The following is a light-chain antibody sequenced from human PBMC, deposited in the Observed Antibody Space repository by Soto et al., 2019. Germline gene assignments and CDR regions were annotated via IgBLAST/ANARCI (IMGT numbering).Light chain of an antibody. J-gene: IGLJ1*01. V-gene: IGLV2-14*01. Sequence: SVRTQAASVSGSPGQSITISCQGTSSDVGGYNYVSWYQQHPGKAPKLMIYDVSNRPSGVSNRFSGSKSGNTASLTISGLQDEDEADYYCSSYTSSSLYVFGTGTKVTFL. CDR3: SSYTSSSLYV. CDR1: SSDVGGYNY. CDR2: DVS.